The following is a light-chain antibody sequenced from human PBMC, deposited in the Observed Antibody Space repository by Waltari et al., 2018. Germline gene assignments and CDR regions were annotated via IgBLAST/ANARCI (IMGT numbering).Light chain of an antibody. V-gene: IGKV4-1*01. J-gene: IGKJ1*01. CDR1: QSVFYSSNNRNY. CDR3: QQYYATPRT. Sequence: DIVMTQSPDSLAVSLGARATINCKSSQSVFYSSNNRNYLGWYQHKPGQPPKLLIYWASTRESGVPDRFSGSGSGTDFTLPISSLQAEDVAVYYCQQYYATPRTFGQGTKVEIK. CDR2: WAS.